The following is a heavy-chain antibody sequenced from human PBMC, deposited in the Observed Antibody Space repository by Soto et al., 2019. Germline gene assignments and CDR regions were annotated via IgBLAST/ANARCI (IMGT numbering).Heavy chain of an antibody. CDR3: ARGSNMVVVVAATDGYYYGMDV. CDR1: GGTFSSYA. V-gene: IGHV1-69*19. J-gene: IGHJ6*02. Sequence: QVQLVQSGAEVKKPGSSVKVSCKASGGTFSSYAISWVRQAPGQGLEWKGGIIPIFGTANYAQKFQGRFTIIAGESTRTGYMDLSSLRSEDTAVYYCARGSNMVVVVAATDGYYYGMDVWGQGTTVTVSS. D-gene: IGHD2-15*01. CDR2: IIPIFGTA.